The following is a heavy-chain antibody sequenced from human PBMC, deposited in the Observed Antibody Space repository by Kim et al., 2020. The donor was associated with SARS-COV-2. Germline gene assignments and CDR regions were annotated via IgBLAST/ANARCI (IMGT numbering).Heavy chain of an antibody. D-gene: IGHD3-9*01. V-gene: IGHV4-34*01. CDR1: GGSFSGYY. CDR2: INHSGST. CDR3: ARQQDYDILTGYYYYYYYYMDV. Sequence: SETLSLTCAVYGGSFSGYYWSWIRQPPGKGLEWIGEINHSGSTNYNPSLKSRVTISVDTSKNQFSLKLSSVTAADTAVYYCARQQDYDILTGYYYYYYYYMDVWGKGTTVTVSS. J-gene: IGHJ6*03.